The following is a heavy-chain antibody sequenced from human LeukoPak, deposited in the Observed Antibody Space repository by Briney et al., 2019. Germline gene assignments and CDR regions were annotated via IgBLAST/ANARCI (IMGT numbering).Heavy chain of an antibody. CDR1: GGSISSYY. V-gene: IGHV4-59*01. Sequence: SETLSLTCTVSGGSISSYYWSWIRQPPGKGLEWIGYIYYSGSTNYNPFLKSRVTISVDTSKNQFSLKLSSVTAADTAVYYCARGRYFDRDLDYWGQGTLVTVSS. CDR2: IYYSGST. CDR3: ARGRYFDRDLDY. D-gene: IGHD3-9*01. J-gene: IGHJ4*02.